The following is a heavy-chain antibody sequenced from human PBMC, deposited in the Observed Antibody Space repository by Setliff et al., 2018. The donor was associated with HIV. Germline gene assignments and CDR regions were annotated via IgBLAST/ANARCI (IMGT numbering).Heavy chain of an antibody. CDR3: ARDHAVRGVENLFDY. Sequence: GASVKVSCKASGYTFTDNYIHWVRQAPGQGLEWMAWINSATGGTNYAQKFQGRVTMTRDTSITTAYMELSRLRSDDTAVFYCARDHAVRGVENLFDYWGQGTLVTVSS. V-gene: IGHV1-2*02. CDR2: INSATGGT. D-gene: IGHD3-10*01. J-gene: IGHJ4*02. CDR1: GYTFTDNY.